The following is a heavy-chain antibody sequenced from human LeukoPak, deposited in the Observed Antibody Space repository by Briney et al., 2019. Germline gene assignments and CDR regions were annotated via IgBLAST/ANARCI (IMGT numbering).Heavy chain of an antibody. Sequence: ASVKVSCKASGYTFTSYDINCVRQATGQGLEWMGWMNPNSGNTGYAQKFHGRVTMTRNTARSTAYMELSSLRSEDTAVYYCARRRGLRGYGSGSYPNWFDPWGQGTLVTVSS. CDR1: GYTFTSYD. J-gene: IGHJ5*02. V-gene: IGHV1-8*01. D-gene: IGHD3-10*01. CDR2: MNPNSGNT. CDR3: ARRRGLRGYGSGSYPNWFDP.